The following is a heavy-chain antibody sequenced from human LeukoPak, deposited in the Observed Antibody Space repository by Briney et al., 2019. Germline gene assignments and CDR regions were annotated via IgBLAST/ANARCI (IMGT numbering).Heavy chain of an antibody. CDR2: IKTDGSST. CDR3: ARGDGVIMNY. V-gene: IGHV3-74*01. CDR1: GDSW. Sequence: PGGSRRLSCAGSGDSWMHWVRQVRGKGLVWVSRIKTDGSSTSYADSVKGRFTISNDNAENTLYLQMNSLRAEDTAVYYCARGDGVIMNYWGQGTLVTVSS. D-gene: IGHD3-10*01. J-gene: IGHJ4*02.